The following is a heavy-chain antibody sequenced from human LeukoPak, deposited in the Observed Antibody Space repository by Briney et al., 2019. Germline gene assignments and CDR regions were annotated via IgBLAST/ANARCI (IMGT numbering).Heavy chain of an antibody. CDR3: AKDPAQYSSSWYYFDY. CDR1: GITFSDNG. Sequence: GGSLRLSCAASGITFSDNGINWVRQAPGKGLEWVSAISGSGGITYYADSVKGRFAISRDNSKNTLYLQMNSLRAEDTAVYYCAKDPAQYSSSWYYFDYWGQGTLVTVSS. CDR2: ISGSGGIT. D-gene: IGHD6-13*01. V-gene: IGHV3-23*01. J-gene: IGHJ4*02.